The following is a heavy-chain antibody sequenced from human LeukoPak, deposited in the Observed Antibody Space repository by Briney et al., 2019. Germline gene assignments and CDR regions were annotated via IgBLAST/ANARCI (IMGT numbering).Heavy chain of an antibody. CDR1: GFSVSNYY. CDR2: IRDSGAT. J-gene: IGHJ5*01. Sequence: GGSLRLSCAGSGFSVSNYYMNWFRQAPGKGLEWVSLIRDSGATSYADSVKGRFTISRDNSKNTIYLQMNRLRVEDTAVYFCARDRAVTQVWVEFDSWGQGTQVTVSS. V-gene: IGHV3-66*03. CDR3: ARDRAVTQVWVEFDS. D-gene: IGHD3-16*01.